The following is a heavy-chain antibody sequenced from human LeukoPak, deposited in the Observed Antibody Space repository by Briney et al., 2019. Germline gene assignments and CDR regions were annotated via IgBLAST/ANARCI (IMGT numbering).Heavy chain of an antibody. CDR2: IYTSGST. J-gene: IGHJ6*03. CDR3: ARDVAYCGGDCYSDYYYYMDV. D-gene: IGHD2-21*02. Sequence: SETLSLTCTVSGGSISSYYGSWIRQPAGKGLEWIGCIYTSGSTNYNPSLKSRVTISVDKSNNQFSLKLSSVTAADTAVYYCARDVAYCGGDCYSDYYYYMDVWGKGTTVTVSS. V-gene: IGHV4-4*07. CDR1: GGSISSYY.